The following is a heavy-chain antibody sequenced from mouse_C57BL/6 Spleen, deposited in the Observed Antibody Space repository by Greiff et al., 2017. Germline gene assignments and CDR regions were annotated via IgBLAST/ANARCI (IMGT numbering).Heavy chain of an antibody. CDR1: GYTFTSYW. CDR3: VRVGYYGSSYDWYVDV. V-gene: IGHV1-53*01. Sequence: VQLQQPGTELVKPGASVKLSCKASGYTFTSYWMHWVKQRPGQGLEWIGNINPSNGGTNYNEKFKSKATLTVDKSSSTAYMQLSSLTSEDSAVYYCVRVGYYGSSYDWYVDVWGTGTTVTVSS. D-gene: IGHD1-1*01. J-gene: IGHJ1*03. CDR2: INPSNGGT.